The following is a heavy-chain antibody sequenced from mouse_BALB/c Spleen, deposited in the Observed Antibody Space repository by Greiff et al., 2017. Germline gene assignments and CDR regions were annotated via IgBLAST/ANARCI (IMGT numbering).Heavy chain of an antibody. D-gene: IGHD2-1*01. J-gene: IGHJ3*01. CDR2: IHPNSGNT. Sequence: QVQLQQPGAELVMPGASVKMSCKASGYTFTDYWMHWVKQRPGQGLEWIGEIHPNSGNTNYNEKFKGKATLTVDTSSSTAYVDLSSLTSEDSAVYYGARNGNYQAWFAYWGQGTLVTVSA. CDR3: ARNGNYQAWFAY. V-gene: IGHV1S130*01. CDR1: GYTFTDYW.